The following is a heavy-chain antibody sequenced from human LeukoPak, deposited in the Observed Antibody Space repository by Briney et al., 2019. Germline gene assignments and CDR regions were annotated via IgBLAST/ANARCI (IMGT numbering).Heavy chain of an antibody. Sequence: SETLSLTCTVSGGSISSYYWSWIRQPPGKGLEWIGYIYYSGSTNYNPSLKSRVTISVDTSKNQFSLKLSSVTAADTAVYYCARDLDNYDILTGYYRGAFDIWGQGTMVTVSS. CDR1: GGSISSYY. J-gene: IGHJ3*02. V-gene: IGHV4-59*01. D-gene: IGHD3-9*01. CDR3: ARDLDNYDILTGYYRGAFDI. CDR2: IYYSGST.